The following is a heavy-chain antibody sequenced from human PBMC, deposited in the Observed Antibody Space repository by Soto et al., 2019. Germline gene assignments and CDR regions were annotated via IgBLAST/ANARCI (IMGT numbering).Heavy chain of an antibody. V-gene: IGHV3-23*01. CDR2: ISGSGGST. D-gene: IGHD3-10*01. CDR3: AKARPYYYGSGSYLFDY. Sequence: GGSLRLSCAASGFTFSSYAMSWVRQAPGKGLEWVSAISGSGGSTYYADSVKGRFTISRDNSKNTLYLQMNSLRAEDTAVYYCAKARPYYYGSGSYLFDYWGQGTLVTVSS. J-gene: IGHJ4*02. CDR1: GFTFSSYA.